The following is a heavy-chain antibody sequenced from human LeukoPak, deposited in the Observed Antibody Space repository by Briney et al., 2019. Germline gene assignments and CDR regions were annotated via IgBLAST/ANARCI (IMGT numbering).Heavy chain of an antibody. Sequence: PGGSLRLSCAASGFTFSSYGMHWVRQAPGKGLEWVAFIRYDGSNKYYADSVKGRFTISRDNSKNTLYLQMNSLRAEDTAVYYCARTIAPPQRQPRPFDYWGQGTLVTVSS. D-gene: IGHD1-14*01. V-gene: IGHV3-30*02. CDR2: IRYDGSNK. CDR1: GFTFSSYG. J-gene: IGHJ4*02. CDR3: ARTIAPPQRQPRPFDY.